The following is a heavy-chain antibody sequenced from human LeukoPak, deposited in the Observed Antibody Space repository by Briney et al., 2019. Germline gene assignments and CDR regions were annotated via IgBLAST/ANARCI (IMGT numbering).Heavy chain of an antibody. J-gene: IGHJ5*02. CDR3: ARERITIFGVVPKRSFDP. CDR1: GFTVSSNY. V-gene: IGHV3-66*01. Sequence: PGGSLRLSCAASGFTVSSNYMSWVRQAPGKGLEWVSVIYSGGSTYYADSVKGRFTISRDNSKNTLYLQMNSPRAEDTAVYYCARERITIFGVVPKRSFDPWGQGTLVTVSS. CDR2: IYSGGST. D-gene: IGHD3-3*01.